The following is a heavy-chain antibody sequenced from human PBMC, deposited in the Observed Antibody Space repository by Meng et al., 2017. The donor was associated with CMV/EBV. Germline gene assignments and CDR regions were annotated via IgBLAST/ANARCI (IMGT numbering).Heavy chain of an antibody. Sequence: GESLKISCAASGFTFSSYSMNWVRQAPGKGLEWVSSISSSSYIYYADSVKGRFTISRDNAKNSLYLQMNSLRAENTAVYYCARVYLNYYDSSGYPDYWGQGTLVTVSS. CDR2: ISSSSYI. CDR3: ARVYLNYYDSSGYPDY. V-gene: IGHV3-21*01. J-gene: IGHJ4*02. CDR1: GFTFSSYS. D-gene: IGHD3-22*01.